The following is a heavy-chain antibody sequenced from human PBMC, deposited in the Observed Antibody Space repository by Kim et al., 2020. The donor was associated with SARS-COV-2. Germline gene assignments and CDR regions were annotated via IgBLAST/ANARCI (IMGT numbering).Heavy chain of an antibody. V-gene: IGHV4-59*01. CDR3: VRRSTWDPDYYYGMDV. D-gene: IGHD1-26*01. Sequence: SETLSLTCTVSGGSITNYYWSWIRQPPGKGLEWIGYIYSSGSTSYNPSLKSRVTISGDTSTKQFSLKLTSVTAADTAVYYCVRRSTWDPDYYYGMDVWGQGTTVTVSS. CDR1: GGSITNYY. CDR2: IYSSGST. J-gene: IGHJ6*02.